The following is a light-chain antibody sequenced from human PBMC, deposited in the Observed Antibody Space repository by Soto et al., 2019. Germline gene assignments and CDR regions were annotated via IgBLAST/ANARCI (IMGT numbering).Light chain of an antibody. CDR3: CSYTTSSPYV. J-gene: IGLJ1*01. Sequence: QSALTQPRSASGSPGQSITISCTGTSSDVGGYNYVSWYQQHPAKAPKLIIFDVSKRPSGVPNRFSGSKSGNTASLTISGLRAEDEADYYCCSYTTSSPYVFGAGTKVTVL. CDR2: DVS. V-gene: IGLV2-11*01. CDR1: SSDVGGYNY.